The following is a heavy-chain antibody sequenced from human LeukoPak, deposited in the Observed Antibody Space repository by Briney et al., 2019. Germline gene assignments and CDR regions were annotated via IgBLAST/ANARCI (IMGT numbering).Heavy chain of an antibody. CDR3: ARRYYYNLGSFPFDF. Sequence: SETLSLTCAVSGGPFSGYFWSWVRQSSGKGLEWIGEIHNSGTTNYNPSLNSRVTISEDTSKNQFYLNLSSVTAADAAVYYCARRYYYNLGSFPFDFWGQGTLVTVSS. J-gene: IGHJ4*02. V-gene: IGHV4-34*01. D-gene: IGHD3-10*01. CDR2: IHNSGTT. CDR1: GGPFSGYF.